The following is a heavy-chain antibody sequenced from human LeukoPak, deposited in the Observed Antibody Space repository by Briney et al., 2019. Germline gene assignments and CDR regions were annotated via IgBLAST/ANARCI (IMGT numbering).Heavy chain of an antibody. CDR3: ATSRDWRVES. V-gene: IGHV3-48*02. Sequence: GGSLRLSCAASGFAFSIYSLNWVRQTPGKRLEWVSYITGGSNNILYADSVKGRFTISRDNAKNSLYLQMNSLRDEDTAVYYCATSRDWRVESWGRGIAVTVSS. CDR1: GFAFSIYS. J-gene: IGHJ4*02. D-gene: IGHD2-21*02. CDR2: ITGGSNNI.